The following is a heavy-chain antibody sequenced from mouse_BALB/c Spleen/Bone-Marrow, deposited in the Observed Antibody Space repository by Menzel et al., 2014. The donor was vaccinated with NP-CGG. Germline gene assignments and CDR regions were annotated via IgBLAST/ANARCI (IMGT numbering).Heavy chain of an antibody. D-gene: IGHD1-1*01. CDR2: IDPANGNT. CDR3: VYGRDWYFDV. Sequence: VQLKQSGAELVKPGASVMLSCTASGFNIKDTYMHWVKERPDQGLEWIGRIDPANGNTKYDPKFQGKATITADTSSNTAYLQLSSLTSEDTAVYYCVYGRDWYFDVWGAGTTVTVSS. V-gene: IGHV14-3*02. J-gene: IGHJ1*01. CDR1: GFNIKDTY.